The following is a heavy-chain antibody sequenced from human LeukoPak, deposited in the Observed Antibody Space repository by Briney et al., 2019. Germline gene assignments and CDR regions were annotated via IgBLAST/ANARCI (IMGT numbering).Heavy chain of an antibody. CDR2: IYYSGST. D-gene: IGHD6-19*01. CDR1: GDSISSYY. J-gene: IGHJ6*02. CDR3: ARDAPYSSGWYEDYYYGMDV. V-gene: IGHV4-59*01. Sequence: SETLSLTCTVSGDSISSYYWSWIRQPPGKGLEWIGYIYYSGSTNYNPSLKSRVTISVDTSKNQFSLKLSSVTAADTAVYYCARDAPYSSGWYEDYYYGMDVWGQGTTVTVSS.